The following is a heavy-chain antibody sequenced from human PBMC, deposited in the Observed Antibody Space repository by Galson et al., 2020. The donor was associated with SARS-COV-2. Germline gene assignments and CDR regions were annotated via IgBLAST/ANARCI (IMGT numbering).Heavy chain of an antibody. CDR2: INYNGRNT. J-gene: IGHJ4*02. V-gene: IGHV3-23*01. CDR1: GFTFSDSG. CDR3: AKDAAGVWAWGDY. D-gene: IGHD3-16*01. Sequence: GGSLRLSCAASGFTFSDSGMAWVRQAPGRGLEWVSTINYNGRNTHYADSVSGRFTISRDNSKNTLYLQMNNLRAEDTALYYCAKDAAGVWAWGDYWGQGRMVIVA.